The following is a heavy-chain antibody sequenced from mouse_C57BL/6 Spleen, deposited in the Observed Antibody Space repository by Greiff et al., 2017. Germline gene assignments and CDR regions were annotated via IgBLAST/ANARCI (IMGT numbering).Heavy chain of an antibody. CDR3: ARTGVITTVVGYFDY. V-gene: IGHV1-50*01. D-gene: IGHD1-1*01. Sequence: QVQLKQPGAELVKPGASVKLSCKASGYTFTSYWMQWVKQRPGQGLEWIGEIDPSDSYTNYNQKFKGKATLTVDTSSSTAYMQLSSLTSEDSAVYYCARTGVITTVVGYFDYWGQGTTLTVSS. CDR1: GYTFTSYW. J-gene: IGHJ2*01. CDR2: IDPSDSYT.